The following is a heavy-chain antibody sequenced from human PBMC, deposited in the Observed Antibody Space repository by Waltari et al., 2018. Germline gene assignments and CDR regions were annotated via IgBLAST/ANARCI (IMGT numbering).Heavy chain of an antibody. V-gene: IGHV4-38-2*02. Sequence: QVQLQESGPGLVKPSETLSLTCAVSGYSISSGYYWGWIRQPPGKGLEWIGSIYHSGSTYYNPSLKSRFTISRDNAKNSLYLQMNSLRAEDTALYYCARDGRLAFDIWGQGTMVTVSS. J-gene: IGHJ3*02. CDR2: IYHSGST. CDR3: ARDGRLAFDI. CDR1: GYSISSGYY. D-gene: IGHD3-22*01.